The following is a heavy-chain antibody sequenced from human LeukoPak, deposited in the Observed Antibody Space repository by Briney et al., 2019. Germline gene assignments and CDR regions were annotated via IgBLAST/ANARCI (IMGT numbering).Heavy chain of an antibody. Sequence: ASVKVSCKASGYTFTSYYMHWVRQAPGQGLEWMGIINPSGGSTSYAQKFQGRVTMTRDTSTSTVYMEPSSLRSEDTAVYYCARGPIAAAPLGVYYYYYMDVWGKGTTVTVSS. D-gene: IGHD6-13*01. CDR1: GYTFTSYY. CDR2: INPSGGST. CDR3: ARGPIAAAPLGVYYYYYMDV. V-gene: IGHV1-46*01. J-gene: IGHJ6*03.